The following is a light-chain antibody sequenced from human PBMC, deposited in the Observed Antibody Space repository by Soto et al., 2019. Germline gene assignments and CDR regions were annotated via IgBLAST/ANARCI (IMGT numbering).Light chain of an antibody. CDR1: QSAVNF. Sequence: EIVMTQSPATLSVSPGERASLSCRASQSAVNFLAWYQQKPGQAPRLLIYYISTRATGIPARFSGSGSGTEFTLTINSLQSEDSAVYYCQQHNQWPITFGHGTDWRL. CDR3: QQHNQWPIT. J-gene: IGKJ5*01. V-gene: IGKV3D-15*01. CDR2: YIS.